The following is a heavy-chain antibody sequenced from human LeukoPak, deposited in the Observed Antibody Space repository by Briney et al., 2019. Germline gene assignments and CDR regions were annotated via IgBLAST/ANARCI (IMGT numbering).Heavy chain of an antibody. CDR1: GFTFSSYS. CDR3: AKAHSIAAAGAFTFVY. V-gene: IGHV3-23*01. D-gene: IGHD6-13*01. J-gene: IGHJ4*02. CDR2: ISGSGGRT. Sequence: GGSLRLSCAASGFTFSSYSMSWFRQAPGKGLEWVSGISGSGGRTYYADSVKGRFTISRDNSKNTLNLQMNSLRAEDTAVYYCAKAHSIAAAGAFTFVYWGQGTLVTVSS.